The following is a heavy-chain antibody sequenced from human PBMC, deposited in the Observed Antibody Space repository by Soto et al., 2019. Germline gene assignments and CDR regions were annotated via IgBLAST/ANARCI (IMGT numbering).Heavy chain of an antibody. D-gene: IGHD2-2*01. J-gene: IGHJ3*02. Sequence: QVQLVESGGGVVQPGRSLRLSCAASGFTFSSYGMHWVRQAPGKGLEWVAVIWFDGSDKYYADSVKGRFTISRDNSKNTLYLQMNSLRADDTAVYYCARLYCSSTSCYSVGAFDIWGQGTMVTVSS. V-gene: IGHV3-33*01. CDR1: GFTFSSYG. CDR3: ARLYCSSTSCYSVGAFDI. CDR2: IWFDGSDK.